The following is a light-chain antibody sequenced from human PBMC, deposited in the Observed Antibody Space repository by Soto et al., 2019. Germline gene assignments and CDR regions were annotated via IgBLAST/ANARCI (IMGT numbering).Light chain of an antibody. V-gene: IGKV3-20*01. CDR1: QSVRDSH. CDR2: DAS. Sequence: EIVLTQSPGTLSSSPGGRVTLSCRASQSVRDSHLAWFQQKPGQAPRLLIYDASRRATGIPDRFSGSGSGTEFTLTISRLEPEDVAVYYCEQYDNQQWTFGQGTKVAIK. CDR3: EQYDNQQWT. J-gene: IGKJ1*01.